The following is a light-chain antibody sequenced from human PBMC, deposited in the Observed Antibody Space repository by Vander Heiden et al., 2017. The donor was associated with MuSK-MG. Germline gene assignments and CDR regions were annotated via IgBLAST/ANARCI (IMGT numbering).Light chain of an antibody. J-gene: IGKJ4*01. CDR3: HQEGSAGVT. Sequence: DIVFTHPPGRPSLFEGEIATPSCAASDSGSNLNLGWYQQKHGQAPRLLIHSESKSAAGVPDTFTDNGSETDFTLTIDRREPEDFAVSYCHQEGSAGVTFGGRTKVEIK. CDR1: DSGSNLN. CDR2: SES. V-gene: IGKV3-20*01.